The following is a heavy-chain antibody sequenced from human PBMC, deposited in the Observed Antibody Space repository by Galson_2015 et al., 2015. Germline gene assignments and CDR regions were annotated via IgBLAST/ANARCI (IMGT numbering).Heavy chain of an antibody. CDR2: MYSSGSP. V-gene: IGHV4-39*01. Sequence: LSLTCTVSGGSISSSRYYWGWIRQPPGKGLEWIGTMYSSGSPYYNPSLKRRVTISVDTSKNQFSLRLSSVTAAETAVYYCARHKGGYSGYADLAPPLYYFDYWGQGTLVTVSS. D-gene: IGHD5-12*01. CDR3: ARHKGGYSGYADLAPPLYYFDY. CDR1: GGSISSSRYY. J-gene: IGHJ4*02.